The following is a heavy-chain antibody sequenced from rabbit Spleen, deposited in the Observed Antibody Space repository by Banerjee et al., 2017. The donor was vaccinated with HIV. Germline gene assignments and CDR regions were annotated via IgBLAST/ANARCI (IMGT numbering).Heavy chain of an antibody. Sequence: QEQLEESGGDLVKPEGSLTLTCKASGFSFSSSYYMCWVRQAPGKGLEWIACINTATAKAVYANWAKGRFTISTTSSTTVTLQMTSLTAADTATYFCTRAIVPWLGLTRLDLWGPGTLVTVS. J-gene: IGHJ3*01. CDR1: GFSFSSSYY. V-gene: IGHV1S45*01. CDR3: TRAIVPWLGLTRLDL. D-gene: IGHD4-1*01. CDR2: INTATAKA.